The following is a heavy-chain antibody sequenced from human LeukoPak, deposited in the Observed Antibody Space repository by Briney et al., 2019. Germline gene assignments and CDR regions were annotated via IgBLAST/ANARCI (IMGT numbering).Heavy chain of an antibody. CDR2: INQVGSAQ. CDR1: GFTFSSYW. J-gene: IGHJ4*02. CDR3: ARDVQGGAFDY. D-gene: IGHD1-1*01. Sequence: GGSLSLSCAVSGFTFSSYWMNWVRQAPGKGLEWVANINQVGSAQNYVDSVKGRFTFSRDNTMNSLSLQLSNLRAEDTAIYYCARDVQGGAFDYWGQRTLVTVSS. V-gene: IGHV3-7*01.